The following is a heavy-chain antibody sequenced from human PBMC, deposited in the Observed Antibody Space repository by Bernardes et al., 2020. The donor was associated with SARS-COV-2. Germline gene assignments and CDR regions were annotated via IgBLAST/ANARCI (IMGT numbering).Heavy chain of an antibody. CDR2: INPNSGGT. CDR1: GYTFTGYY. J-gene: IGHJ3*02. V-gene: IGHV1-2*02. D-gene: IGHD5-18*01. CDR3: AIEDTFIESAFDI. Sequence: ASVKVSCKASGYTFTGYYMHWVRQAPGQGLEWMGWINPNSGGTNYAQKFQGRVTMTRDTSISTAYMELSRLRSDDTAVYYCAIEDTFIESAFDICGQGTMVTVSS.